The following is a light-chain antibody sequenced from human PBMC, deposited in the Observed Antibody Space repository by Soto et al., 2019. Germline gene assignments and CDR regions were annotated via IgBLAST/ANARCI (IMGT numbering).Light chain of an antibody. Sequence: EIVMTQSPSTLSVSPGERATLSCRAGQGVTTNFAWYQQKSGQSPRLLIYDVSIRATGVPARLSGTGSETDFTHTISGLQSEDSAIYFCQQYNNWPFSFGQGTRLEI. CDR1: QGVTTN. V-gene: IGKV3-15*01. CDR3: QQYNNWPFS. J-gene: IGKJ5*01. CDR2: DVS.